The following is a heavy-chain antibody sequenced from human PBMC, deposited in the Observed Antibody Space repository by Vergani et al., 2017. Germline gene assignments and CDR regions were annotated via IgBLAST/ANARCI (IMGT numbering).Heavy chain of an antibody. J-gene: IGHJ5*02. D-gene: IGHD6-19*01. CDR2: IYYSGST. CDR3: ARHSTVEWLVKLGGIDP. CDR1: GASIRSRNYY. Sequence: QLQLQESGPGLVKPSATLSLTCSVSGASIRSRNYYWGWIRQPPGKGLEWIASIYYSGSTYYNPSLKSRVTISVDTSKNQFSLKLSSVTAADTAGYFCARHSTVEWLVKLGGIDPWGQGILVTVSS. V-gene: IGHV4-39*01.